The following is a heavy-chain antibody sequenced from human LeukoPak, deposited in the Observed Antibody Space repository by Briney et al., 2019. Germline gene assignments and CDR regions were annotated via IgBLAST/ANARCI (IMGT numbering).Heavy chain of an antibody. V-gene: IGHV3-7*01. Sequence: GGALRLSCVHSGFTLSTFWMSWVRPAPGRGVEWVANIKQVGSEKYYVDSVKGQFTISRDNAKNSLYLQMNSLRAEDTAVYYCARDRYEYDSSTYFGCYAWGLGTLVTVSS. CDR1: GFTLSTFW. J-gene: IGHJ5*02. CDR3: ARDRYEYDSSTYFGCYA. D-gene: IGHD3-22*01. CDR2: IKQVGSEK.